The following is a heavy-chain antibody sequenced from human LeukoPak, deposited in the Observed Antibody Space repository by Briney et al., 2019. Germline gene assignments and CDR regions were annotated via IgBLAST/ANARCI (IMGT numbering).Heavy chain of an antibody. D-gene: IGHD5/OR15-5a*01. CDR2: ISYDGSNK. CDR3: AKGLSRRSDTSNFDY. V-gene: IGHV3-30*18. CDR1: GFTFSSYG. Sequence: PGGSLRLSCAASGFTFSSYGMHWVRQAPGKGLEWVAVISYDGSNKYYADSVKSRFTISRDNSKNTLYLQMNSLRAEDTAVYYCAKGLSRRSDTSNFDYWGQGTLVTVSS. J-gene: IGHJ4*02.